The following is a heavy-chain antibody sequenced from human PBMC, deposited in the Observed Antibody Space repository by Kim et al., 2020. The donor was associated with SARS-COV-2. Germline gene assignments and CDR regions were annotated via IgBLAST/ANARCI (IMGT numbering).Heavy chain of an antibody. J-gene: IGHJ4*02. D-gene: IGHD3-16*01. Sequence: YYNPSLMSRVTISVDTSKNQFSLKLSSVTAADTAVYYCASRLGLRWPLDYWGQGTLVTVSS. V-gene: IGHV4-31*02. CDR3: ASRLGLRWPLDY.